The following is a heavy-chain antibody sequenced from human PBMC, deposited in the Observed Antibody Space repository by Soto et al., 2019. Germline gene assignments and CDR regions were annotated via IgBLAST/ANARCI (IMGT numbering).Heavy chain of an antibody. CDR3: ARASRYYWNDRMY. CDR1: GYTCSNDA. Sequence: QVQLVQSGADVKKPGAEVKVSCKASGYTCSNDAITWVRQAPGQGLEWMGWVSAYNGNTNYAQKFKGRVTMTTDTSTSTAYMEIRSLRYDDTAVYFCARASRYYWNDRMYWGQGTLVTVSS. J-gene: IGHJ4*02. D-gene: IGHD1-20*01. V-gene: IGHV1-18*01. CDR2: VSAYNGNT.